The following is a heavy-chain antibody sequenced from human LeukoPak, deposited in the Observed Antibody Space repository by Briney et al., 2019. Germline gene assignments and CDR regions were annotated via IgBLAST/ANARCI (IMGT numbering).Heavy chain of an antibody. Sequence: GGSLRLSCEASGFSFSTYNMNWVRQAPGKGLEWISSITSDSRYRYYADSVKGRFTISRDNAKNSLYLQMNSLRVEDTALYYCAKDIGRVDTASTYMDVWGKGTTVTISS. CDR3: AKDIGRVDTASTYMDV. J-gene: IGHJ6*03. CDR1: GFSFSTYN. D-gene: IGHD5-18*01. V-gene: IGHV3-21*04. CDR2: ITSDSRYR.